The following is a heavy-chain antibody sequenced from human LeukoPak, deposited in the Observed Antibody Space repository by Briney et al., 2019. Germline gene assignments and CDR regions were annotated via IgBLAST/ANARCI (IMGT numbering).Heavy chain of an antibody. Sequence: PSETLSLTCTVSGGSISSYYWSWIRQPPGKGLEWIGYIYYSGSTNYNPSLKSRVTMSVDTSKNQFSLKLSSVTAADTAVYYCARGYYGSGSWVYYMDVWGKGTTVTISS. J-gene: IGHJ6*03. V-gene: IGHV4-59*12. CDR3: ARGYYGSGSWVYYMDV. CDR1: GGSISSYY. CDR2: IYYSGST. D-gene: IGHD3-10*01.